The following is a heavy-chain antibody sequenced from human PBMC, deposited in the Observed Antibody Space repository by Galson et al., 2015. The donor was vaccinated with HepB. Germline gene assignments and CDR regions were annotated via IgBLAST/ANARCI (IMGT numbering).Heavy chain of an antibody. Sequence: ETLSLTCTVSGGAISSSAYFWGWIRQPPGKRLEWIGSMSYSGSTHYNPSLKSRVTISIDTSKNQFSLKLNSVNAADTAMYFCIRDVSGYSGGGGMDVWGHGTTVTVSS. CDR3: IRDVSGYSGGGGMDV. J-gene: IGHJ6*02. V-gene: IGHV4-39*07. D-gene: IGHD5-12*01. CDR1: GGAISSSAYF. CDR2: MSYSGST.